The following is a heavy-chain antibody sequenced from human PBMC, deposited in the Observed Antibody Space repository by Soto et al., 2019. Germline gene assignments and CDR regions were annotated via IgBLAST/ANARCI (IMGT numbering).Heavy chain of an antibody. Sequence: SWASVKVSCKASGGTFSSYTISWVRQAPGQGLEWMGRIIPILGIANYAQKFQGRVTITAEKSTSTAYMELSSLRSEDTAVYYCATRNYCSGGSCYSSAFDIWGQGTMVTVSS. CDR2: IIPILGIA. D-gene: IGHD2-15*01. CDR3: ATRNYCSGGSCYSSAFDI. J-gene: IGHJ3*02. CDR1: GGTFSSYT. V-gene: IGHV1-69*02.